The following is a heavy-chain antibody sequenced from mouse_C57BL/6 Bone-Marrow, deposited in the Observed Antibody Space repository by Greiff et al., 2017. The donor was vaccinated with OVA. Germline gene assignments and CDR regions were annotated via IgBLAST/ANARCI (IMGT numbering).Heavy chain of an antibody. V-gene: IGHV3-6*01. CDR2: ISYDGSN. J-gene: IGHJ1*03. Sequence: EVQLQQSGPGLVKPSQSLSLTCSVTGYSITSGYYWNWIRQFPGNKLEWMGYISYDGSNNYNPSLKNRISITRDTSKNQFFLKLNSVTTEDTATYYCASEGLRGYFDVWGTGTTVTVSS. CDR1: GYSITSGYY. D-gene: IGHD3-3*01. CDR3: ASEGLRGYFDV.